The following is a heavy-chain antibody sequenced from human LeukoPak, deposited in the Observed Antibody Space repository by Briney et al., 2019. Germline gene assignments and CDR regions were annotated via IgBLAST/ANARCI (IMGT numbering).Heavy chain of an antibody. V-gene: IGHV4-34*01. CDR1: GGSFSGYY. J-gene: IGHJ4*02. CDR3: ARGRGTYYYDSSGYYAY. D-gene: IGHD3-22*01. Sequence: PSETLSLTCAVYGGSFSGYYWSWIRQSPGKGLEWIGEINHSGSTNYNPSLKSRVTISVDTSKNQFSLKLSSVTAADTAVYYCARGRGTYYYDSSGYYAYWGQGTLVTVYS. CDR2: INHSGST.